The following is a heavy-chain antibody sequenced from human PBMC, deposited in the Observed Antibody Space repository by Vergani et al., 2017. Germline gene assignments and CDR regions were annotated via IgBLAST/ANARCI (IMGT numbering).Heavy chain of an antibody. CDR1: GASITSDDYF. CDR3: ARDPHPPPGQVAHDAFDM. V-gene: IGHV4-30-4*01. CDR2: IFDTGTA. D-gene: IGHD1-14*01. J-gene: IGHJ3*02. Sequence: QMQLQESGPGLVKPSETLSLTCSVSGASITSDDYFWSWIRQSPGKGLEWIGNIFDTGTANYNPSLKSRVTMAVDTSKNQFFLKLRSVTATDTAVYYCARDPHPPPGQVAHDAFDMWGQGRLVTVSS.